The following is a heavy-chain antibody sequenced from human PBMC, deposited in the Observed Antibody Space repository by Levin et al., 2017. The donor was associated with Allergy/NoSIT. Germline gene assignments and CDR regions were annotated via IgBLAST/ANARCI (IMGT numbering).Heavy chain of an antibody. CDR2: ISSSSSYI. J-gene: IGHJ4*02. CDR3: ARDGNSGYGHGGEDY. CDR1: GFTFSSYS. Sequence: GESLKISCAASGFTFSSYSMNWVRQAPGKGLEWVSSISSSSSYIYYADSVKGRFTISRDNAKNSLYLQMNSLRAEDTAVYYCARDGNSGYGHGGEDYWGQGTLVTVSS. V-gene: IGHV3-21*01. D-gene: IGHD5-12*01.